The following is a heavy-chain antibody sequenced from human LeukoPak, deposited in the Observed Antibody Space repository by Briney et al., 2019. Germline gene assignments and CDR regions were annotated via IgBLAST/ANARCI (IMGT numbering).Heavy chain of an antibody. D-gene: IGHD3-22*01. CDR2: ISAYNGNT. Sequence: ASVKVSCKASGYTFTGYYMHWVRQAPGQGLEWMGWISAYNGNTNYAQKLQGRVTMTTDTSTSTAYMELRSLRSDDTAVYYCARGKYYYDSSGYYRYYFDYWGQGTLVTVSS. J-gene: IGHJ4*02. V-gene: IGHV1-18*04. CDR3: ARGKYYYDSSGYYRYYFDY. CDR1: GYTFTGYY.